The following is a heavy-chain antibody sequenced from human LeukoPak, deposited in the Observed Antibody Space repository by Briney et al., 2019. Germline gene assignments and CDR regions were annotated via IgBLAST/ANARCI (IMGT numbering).Heavy chain of an antibody. CDR3: ARSLSINYYYMDV. D-gene: IGHD3-10*01. Sequence: SVKVSCKASGGTFSSYAISWVRQAPEQGLEWMGGIIPIFGTANYAQKFQGRVTITADESTSTAYMELSSLRSEDTAVYYCARSLSINYYYMDVWGKGTTVTVSS. CDR2: IIPIFGTA. V-gene: IGHV1-69*13. CDR1: GGTFSSYA. J-gene: IGHJ6*03.